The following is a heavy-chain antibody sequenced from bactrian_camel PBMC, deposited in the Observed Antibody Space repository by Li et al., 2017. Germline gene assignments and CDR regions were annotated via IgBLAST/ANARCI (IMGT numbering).Heavy chain of an antibody. J-gene: IGHJ6*01. V-gene: IGHV3S40*01. CDR2: ISQGSSKI. D-gene: IGHD1*01. CDR1: GFTFSNWD. CDR3: VRDRTLGLGDFGY. Sequence: DVQLVESGGGLVQPGGSLTLACAASGFTFSNWDMSWVRRAPGKGLEWVSTISQGSSKIGYVDSVKDRFTISRDIAKNTVYLQMNSLKPEDTAVYFCVRDRTLGLGDFGYWGQGTQVTVS.